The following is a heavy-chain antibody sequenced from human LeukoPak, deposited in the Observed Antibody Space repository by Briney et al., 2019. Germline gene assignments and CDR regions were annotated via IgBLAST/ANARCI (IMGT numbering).Heavy chain of an antibody. Sequence: SQTLSLTCTVSGGSISSGGYSWSWIRQHPGKGLEWIGYIYYSGSTYYNPSLKSRVTISVDTSKNQFSLKLSSVTAADTAVYYCARGARPRWFDPWGQGTLVTVSS. J-gene: IGHJ5*02. CDR1: GGSISSGGYS. D-gene: IGHD6-6*01. CDR3: ARGARPRWFDP. V-gene: IGHV4-31*03. CDR2: IYYSGST.